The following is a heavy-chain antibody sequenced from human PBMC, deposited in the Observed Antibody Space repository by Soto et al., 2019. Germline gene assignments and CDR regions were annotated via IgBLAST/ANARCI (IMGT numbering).Heavy chain of an antibody. CDR2: ISESGGST. J-gene: IGHJ4*02. D-gene: IGHD6-13*01. Sequence: GGSLRLSCAASGFSFSDYAMSWVRQAPGKGLEWVSVISESGGSTHYADSVRGRFTVSRDNSKNSLSLRMNSLRDEDTAVYFCAKRSPYSSGWYSPIFDYWGQGALVTAPQ. CDR1: GFSFSDYA. CDR3: AKRSPYSSGWYSPIFDY. V-gene: IGHV3-23*01.